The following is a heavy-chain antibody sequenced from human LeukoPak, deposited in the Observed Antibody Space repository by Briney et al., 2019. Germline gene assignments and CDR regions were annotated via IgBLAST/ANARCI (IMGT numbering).Heavy chain of an antibody. V-gene: IGHV3-72*01. CDR3: VRGASSSSPSYYHGLDV. Sequence: GGSLRLSCVASGFTFSDHYMDWVRQAPGKGREWVGRIREKGNSYTTEYAASVKGRYTASRDDSMSSLYLQMNVLNTEDTAVYYCVRGASSSSPSYYHGLDVWGQGTTVTVSS. CDR1: GFTFSDHY. J-gene: IGHJ6*02. CDR2: IREKGNSYTT. D-gene: IGHD2-2*01.